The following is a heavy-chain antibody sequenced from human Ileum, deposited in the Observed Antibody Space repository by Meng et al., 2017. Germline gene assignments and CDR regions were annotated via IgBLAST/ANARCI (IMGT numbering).Heavy chain of an antibody. CDR1: GDRVSSNSAA. J-gene: IGHJ4*02. CDR3: ARDLAGMDYSSGWPTHYFDY. Sequence: SQTLSLTCAISGDRVSSNSAAWNWIRQSPSRGLEWLGRTYYRSKWYNDYAVSVKSRITINPDTSKNQFSLQLNSVTPEDTAVYYCARDLAGMDYSSGWPTHYFDYWGKGTLVTVSS. CDR2: TYYRSKWYN. D-gene: IGHD6-19*01. V-gene: IGHV6-1*01.